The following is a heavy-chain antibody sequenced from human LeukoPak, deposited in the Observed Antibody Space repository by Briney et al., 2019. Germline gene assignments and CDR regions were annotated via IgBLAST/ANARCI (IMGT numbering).Heavy chain of an antibody. CDR2: IYSGGST. CDR3: AREGQSTAFDY. Sequence: PGGSLRLSCAVSGFTVSSNYMSWVRQAPGKGLEWVSIIYSGGSTYYADSVKGRFTISRDNSKNTLYPQMNSLRAEDTAVYHCAREGQSTAFDYWGQGTLVTVSS. V-gene: IGHV3-53*01. CDR1: GFTVSSNY. D-gene: IGHD5-18*01. J-gene: IGHJ4*02.